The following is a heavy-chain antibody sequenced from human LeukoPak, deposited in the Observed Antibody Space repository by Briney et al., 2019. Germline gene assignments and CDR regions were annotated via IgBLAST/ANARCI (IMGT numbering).Heavy chain of an antibody. CDR1: GGSFSGYY. CDR3: ASKGPDKPYYYYYMDV. J-gene: IGHJ6*03. V-gene: IGHV4-34*01. CDR2: INHSGST. Sequence: ASETLSLTCAVYGGSFSGYYWSWIRQPPGKGLEWIGEINHSGSTNYNPSLKSRVTISVDTSKNQFSLKLSSVTAADTAVYYCASKGPDKPYYYYYMDVWGKGTTVTVSS.